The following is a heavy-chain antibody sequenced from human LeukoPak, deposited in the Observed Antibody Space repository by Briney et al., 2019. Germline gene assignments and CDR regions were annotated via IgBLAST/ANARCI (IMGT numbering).Heavy chain of an antibody. V-gene: IGHV5-10-1*01. J-gene: IGHJ4*02. CDR1: GYSFTSYW. CDR2: IDPRDSYT. CDR3: ARLESSGYYVY. D-gene: IGHD3-22*01. Sequence: GESLRIPCKGSGYSFTSYWISWVRQMPGKGLEWMGRIDPRDSYTKYSPSFQGHVSISADKSISTAYLQWSSLKASDTATYYCARLESSGYYVYWGQGTLVTVSS.